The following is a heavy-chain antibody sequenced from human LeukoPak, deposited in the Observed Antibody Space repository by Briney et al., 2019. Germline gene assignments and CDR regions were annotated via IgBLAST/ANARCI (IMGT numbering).Heavy chain of an antibody. J-gene: IGHJ3*02. CDR3: ARRHLEGIDYGDFPDAFDI. D-gene: IGHD4-17*01. V-gene: IGHV5-51*01. Sequence: GESLKISCKGSGYSFTSYWIGWVRQMPGKGLEWMGIIYPGDSDTRYSPSFQGQVTISADKSISTAYLQWSSLKASDTAMYYCARRHLEGIDYGDFPDAFDIWGQGTMVTVSS. CDR2: IYPGDSDT. CDR1: GYSFTSYW.